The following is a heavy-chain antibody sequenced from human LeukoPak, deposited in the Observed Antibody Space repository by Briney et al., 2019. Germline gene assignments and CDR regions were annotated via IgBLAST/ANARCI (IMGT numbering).Heavy chain of an antibody. CDR1: GFTFSSYA. CDR3: GRLANWGGGGYYYYGMDV. Sequence: PGRSLRLSCAASGFTFSSYAMHWVRQAPGKGLEWVAVISYDGSNKYYADSVKGRFTISRYNSKNTLYLQMNSLRAEDTAVYYCGRLANWGGGGYYYYGMDVWGQGTTVTVSS. D-gene: IGHD7-27*01. J-gene: IGHJ6*02. CDR2: ISYDGSNK. V-gene: IGHV3-30-3*01.